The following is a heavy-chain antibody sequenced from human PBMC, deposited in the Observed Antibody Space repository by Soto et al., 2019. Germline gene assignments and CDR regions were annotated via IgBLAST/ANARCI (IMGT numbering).Heavy chain of an antibody. D-gene: IGHD7-27*01. Sequence: ASVKVSCKASGYTFTSYAMHWVRQAPGQRLEWMGWINAGNGNTKYSQKFQGRVTITRDTSASTAYMELSSLRSEDTAVYYCARANWVDTHFDYWGQGTLVTVSS. CDR2: INAGNGNT. V-gene: IGHV1-3*01. CDR1: GYTFTSYA. CDR3: ARANWVDTHFDY. J-gene: IGHJ4*02.